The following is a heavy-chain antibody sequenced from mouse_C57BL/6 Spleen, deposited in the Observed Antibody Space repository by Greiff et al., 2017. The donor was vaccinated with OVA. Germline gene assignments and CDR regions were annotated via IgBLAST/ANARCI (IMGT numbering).Heavy chain of an antibody. CDR1: GYTFTSYW. Sequence: QVQLQQSGAELVKPGASVKLSCKASGYTFTSYWMQWVKQRPGQGLEWIGEIDPSDSCTNYNQKFKGKATLTVDTSSRTAYMQLSSLTSEDSAVYYGARYYKSNSGGFDRWGQGTTLTGSS. V-gene: IGHV1-50*01. CDR3: ARYYKSNSGGFDR. D-gene: IGHD2-5*01. CDR2: IDPSDSCT. J-gene: IGHJ2*01.